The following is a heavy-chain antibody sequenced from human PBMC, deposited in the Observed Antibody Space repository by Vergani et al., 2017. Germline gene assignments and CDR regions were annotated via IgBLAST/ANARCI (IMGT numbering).Heavy chain of an antibody. J-gene: IGHJ4*02. V-gene: IGHV3-23*01. CDR2: ISGSGGST. CDR3: AKDEKKGIVGAYY. D-gene: IGHD1-26*01. Sequence: EVQLLESGGGLVQPGGSLRLSCAASGFTFSSYAMSWVRQAPGKGLEWVSAISGSGGSTYYADSVTGRFTISRDNSKNTLYLQMNSLRAEDTAVYYCAKDEKKGIVGAYYWGQGTLVTVSS. CDR1: GFTFSSYA.